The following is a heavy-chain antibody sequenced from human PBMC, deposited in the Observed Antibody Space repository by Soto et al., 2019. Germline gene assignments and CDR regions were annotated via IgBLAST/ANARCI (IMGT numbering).Heavy chain of an antibody. J-gene: IGHJ5*02. D-gene: IGHD6-13*01. V-gene: IGHV4-34*01. CDR2: INHSGST. CDR3: ARRNGYNSRAFKP. Sequence: SETLSLTCAVYGGSFSGYYWSWIRQPPGKVLEWIGEINHSGSTNYNPSLKSRVTISVDTSKNQFSLKLSSVTAADTAVYYCARRNGYNSRAFKPWGQGTLVTVST. CDR1: GGSFSGYY.